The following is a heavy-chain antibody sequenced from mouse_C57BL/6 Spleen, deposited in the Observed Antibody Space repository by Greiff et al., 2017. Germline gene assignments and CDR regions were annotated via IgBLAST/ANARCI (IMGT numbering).Heavy chain of an antibody. J-gene: IGHJ4*01. V-gene: IGHV1-15*01. Sequence: QVQLKQSGAELVRPGASVTLSCKASGYTFTDYEMHWVKQTPVHGLEWIGAIDPETGGTAYNQKFKGKAILTADKSSSTAYMELRSLTSEDSAVDYCTTITTVVNYYAMDYWGQGTSVTVSS. CDR3: TTITTVVNYYAMDY. CDR2: IDPETGGT. D-gene: IGHD1-1*01. CDR1: GYTFTDYE.